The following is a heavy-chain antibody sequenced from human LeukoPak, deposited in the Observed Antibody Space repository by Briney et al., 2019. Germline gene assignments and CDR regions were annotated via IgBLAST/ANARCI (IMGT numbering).Heavy chain of an antibody. CDR3: ARQYSDILTGYHRGELYWYFDL. V-gene: IGHV4-61*02. D-gene: IGHD3-9*01. CDR1: GGSISSGCYY. CDR2: IYSSGST. J-gene: IGHJ2*01. Sequence: SETLSLTCTVSGGSISSGCYYWSWIRQPAGKGLEWIGRIYSSGSTHYNPSLKSRVTISLDTSKNQFSLKLSSVTAADTAVYYCARQYSDILTGYHRGELYWYFDLWGRGTLVTVSS.